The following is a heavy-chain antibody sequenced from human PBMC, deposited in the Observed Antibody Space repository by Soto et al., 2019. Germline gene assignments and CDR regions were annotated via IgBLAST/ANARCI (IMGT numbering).Heavy chain of an antibody. Sequence: GASVKVSCKASGYTFTSYGISWVRQAPGQGLEWMGWISAYNGNTNYAQKLQGRVTMTTDTSTSTAYMELRSLRSDDTAVYYCATGFRWELQRRYFELWGSGSLVTVSS. D-gene: IGHD1-26*01. CDR1: GYTFTSYG. CDR2: ISAYNGNT. J-gene: IGHJ2*01. V-gene: IGHV1-18*01. CDR3: ATGFRWELQRRYFEL.